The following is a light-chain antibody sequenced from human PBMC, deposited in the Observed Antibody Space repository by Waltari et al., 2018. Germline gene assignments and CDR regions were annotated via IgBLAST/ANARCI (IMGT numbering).Light chain of an antibody. CDR3: TTQAGASIGV. J-gene: IGLJ2*01. Sequence: WYERHPGEGPNLTMYALSKRPSGMSDRYPGSKTGDRASQTITGLEPEDEAEYFCTTQAGASIGVFGGGTKVTVL. V-gene: IGLV2-23*02. CDR2: ALS.